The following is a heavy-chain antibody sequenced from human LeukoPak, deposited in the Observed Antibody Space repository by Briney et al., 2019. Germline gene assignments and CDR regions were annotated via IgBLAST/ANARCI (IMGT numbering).Heavy chain of an antibody. CDR1: GFTFSSYG. V-gene: IGHV3-30*18. CDR3: AKVGYYYDSSGYLDAFDI. J-gene: IGHJ3*02. D-gene: IGHD3-22*01. CDR2: ISYDGSNK. Sequence: QAGGSLRLSCAASGFTFSSYGMHWVRQAPGKGLEWVAVISYDGSNKYYADSVKGRFTISRDNSKNTLYLQMNSLRAEDTAVYYCAKVGYYYDSSGYLDAFDIWGQGTMVTVSS.